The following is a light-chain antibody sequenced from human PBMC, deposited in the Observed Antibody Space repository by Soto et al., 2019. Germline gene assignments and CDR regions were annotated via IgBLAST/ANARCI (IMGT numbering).Light chain of an antibody. CDR1: QAVSSIL. V-gene: IGKV3-20*01. CDR2: GAS. J-gene: IGKJ4*01. Sequence: EVVLTQSPGTLSLSPGERATLSCTASQAVSSILLAWYQQKPGQAPRPLIYGASSRATGIPDRFSGSGSGTDFTLTVSRLEPEDFAVYYCQQHGTSPIFGGGTKVEIK. CDR3: QQHGTSPI.